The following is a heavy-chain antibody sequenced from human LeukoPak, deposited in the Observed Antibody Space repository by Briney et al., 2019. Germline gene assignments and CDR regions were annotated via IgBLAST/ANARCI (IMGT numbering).Heavy chain of an antibody. J-gene: IGHJ5*01. CDR3: VRHDGRGGATMGAFDS. Sequence: PSETLSLTCTVSAGSFVSSSHHWGWIRQSPGKGLEWIGTVYYGRTTYYNPSLDGRVTISLDTSANHFSLQLNSVTAADTAVYYCVRHDGRGGATMGAFDSWGQGSLVTVSS. CDR2: VYYGRTT. D-gene: IGHD5-12*01. CDR1: AGSFVSSSHH. V-gene: IGHV4-39*01.